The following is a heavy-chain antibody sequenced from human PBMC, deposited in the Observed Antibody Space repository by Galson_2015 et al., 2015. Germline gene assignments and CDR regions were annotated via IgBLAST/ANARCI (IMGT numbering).Heavy chain of an antibody. CDR1: GFTFSSYV. J-gene: IGHJ4*02. Sequence: SLRLSCAASGFTFSSYVMSWVRQAPGKGLEWVSAISGSGGSTYYADSVKGRFTISRDNSKNTLYLQMNSLRAEDTAEYYCAKTDRLWGHDDWGQGTLVIVSS. CDR2: ISGSGGST. CDR3: AKTDRLWGHDD. V-gene: IGHV3-23*01. D-gene: IGHD2-21*01.